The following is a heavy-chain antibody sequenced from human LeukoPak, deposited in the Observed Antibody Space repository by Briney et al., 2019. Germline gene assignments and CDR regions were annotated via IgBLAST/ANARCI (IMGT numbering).Heavy chain of an antibody. CDR3: ARDLDLVIDY. CDR1: GFTFSSYA. Sequence: AGGSLRLSCAASGFTFSSYAMHWVRQAPGKGLEWVAVISYDGSNKYYADSVKGRFTISRDNSKNTLYLQMNSLRAEDTAVYYCARDLDLVIDYWGQGTLVTVSS. J-gene: IGHJ4*02. CDR2: ISYDGSNK. V-gene: IGHV3-30-3*01. D-gene: IGHD5-12*01.